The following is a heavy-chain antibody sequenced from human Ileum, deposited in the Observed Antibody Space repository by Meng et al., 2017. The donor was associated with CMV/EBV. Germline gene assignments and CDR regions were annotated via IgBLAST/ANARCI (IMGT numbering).Heavy chain of an antibody. CDR3: ARRNSFEY. CDR2: IKLDGSEK. CDR1: GFTFSSYW. Sequence: GESLKISCAASGFTFSSYWMSWVRQAPGKGLEWVANIKLDGSEKYYVDSVKGRFTISRDNAKNSLYLQMSSLRAEDTAVYYCARRNSFEYWGQGTMVTVSS. J-gene: IGHJ4*02. V-gene: IGHV3-7*01.